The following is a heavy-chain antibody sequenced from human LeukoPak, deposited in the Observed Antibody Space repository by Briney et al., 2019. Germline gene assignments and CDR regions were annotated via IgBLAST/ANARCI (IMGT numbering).Heavy chain of an antibody. Sequence: GGSLRLSCAASGFTVTDAWMSWVRQSPGKGLEWVGRIKSKSDDGTTDYPAPVKGRFTISRDDSKNTLYLQMNSLKIEDTAVYYCTKIGGTTGYYLDDWGQGALVTVSS. V-gene: IGHV3-15*01. D-gene: IGHD1-1*01. CDR3: TKIGGTTGYYLDD. CDR1: GFTVTDAW. CDR2: IKSKSDDGTT. J-gene: IGHJ4*02.